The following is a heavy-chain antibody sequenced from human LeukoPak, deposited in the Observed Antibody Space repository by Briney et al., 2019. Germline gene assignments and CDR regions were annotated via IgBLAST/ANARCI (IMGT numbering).Heavy chain of an antibody. CDR2: ISAYNGNT. Sequence: ASVKVSCKASGYTFTSYGISWVRQAPGQGLEWMGWISAYNGNTNYAQKLQGRVTMTTDTSTSTAYMELRSLRSDDTAVYYCARGVSWELLLYYYYGMDVWGQGTTVTVSS. D-gene: IGHD1-26*01. CDR1: GYTFTSYG. J-gene: IGHJ6*02. V-gene: IGHV1-18*01. CDR3: ARGVSWELLLYYYYGMDV.